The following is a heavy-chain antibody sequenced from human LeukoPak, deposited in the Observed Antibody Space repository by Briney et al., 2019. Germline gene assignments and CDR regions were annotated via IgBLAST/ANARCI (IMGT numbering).Heavy chain of an antibody. Sequence: PGRSLRLSCAASGFTFSSYAMHWVRQAPGKGLEWVAVMSYDGSNKYYADSVKGRFTISRDNSKNTLYLQMNSLRAEDTAVYYCAADQTGPFDYWGQGTLVTVSS. V-gene: IGHV3-30*04. J-gene: IGHJ4*02. D-gene: IGHD1-14*01. CDR3: AADQTGPFDY. CDR1: GFTFSSYA. CDR2: MSYDGSNK.